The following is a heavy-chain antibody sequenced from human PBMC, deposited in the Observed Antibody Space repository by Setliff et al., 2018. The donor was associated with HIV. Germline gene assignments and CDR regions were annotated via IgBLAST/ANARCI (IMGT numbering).Heavy chain of an antibody. J-gene: IGHJ6*03. CDR2: VIPNSGKT. D-gene: IGHD2-15*01. Sequence: ASVKVSCKASGFSFDDYYIHWVRQAPGQGLEWMGCVIPNSGKTYYAQEFQGRVTMTSDTSINTSYMEVSWLTSDDTAIYYCARDLAYCSGGSCYRPFIYYFYYMDAWGKGATVTVSS. CDR3: ARDLAYCSGGSCYRPFIYYFYYMDA. V-gene: IGHV1-2*02. CDR1: GFSFDDYY.